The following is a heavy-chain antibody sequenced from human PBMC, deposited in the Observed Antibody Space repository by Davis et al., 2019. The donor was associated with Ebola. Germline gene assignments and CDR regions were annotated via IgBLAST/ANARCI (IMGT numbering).Heavy chain of an antibody. V-gene: IGHV1-3*01. J-gene: IGHJ4*02. CDR3: ARDMGMATINAEDY. CDR1: GFTFTSYA. D-gene: IGHD5-24*01. CDR2: INAGNGNT. Sequence: GGSLRLSCAASGFTFTSYAMHWVRQAPGQRLEWMGWINAGNGNTKYSQKFQGRVTITADKSTSTAYMELSSLRSEDTAVYYCARDMGMATINAEDYWGQGTLVTVSS.